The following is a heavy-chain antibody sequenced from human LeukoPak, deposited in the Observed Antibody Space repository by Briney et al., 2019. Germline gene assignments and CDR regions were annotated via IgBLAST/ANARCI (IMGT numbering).Heavy chain of an antibody. J-gene: IGHJ4*02. CDR3: AKDRSSSWSFDY. CDR1: GSTFSTYG. V-gene: IGHV3-30*18. CDR2: ISYDASNK. Sequence: GSLRLSCAASGSTFSTYGMHWVRQAPGKGLEWVAMISYDASNKYYTDSVKGRFTISRDNSKNTLYLQMNSLRAEDTAVYYCAKDRSSSWSFDYWGQGTLVTVSS. D-gene: IGHD6-13*01.